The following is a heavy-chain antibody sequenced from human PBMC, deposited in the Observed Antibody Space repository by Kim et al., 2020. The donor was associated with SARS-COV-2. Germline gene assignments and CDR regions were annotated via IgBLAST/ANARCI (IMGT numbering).Heavy chain of an antibody. CDR3: ARNPLGYCSSTSCYYYYYMDV. J-gene: IGHJ6*03. CDR2: INAGNGNT. Sequence: ASVKVSCKASGYTFTSYAMHWVRQAPGQRLEWMGWINAGNGNTKYSQKFQGRVTITRDTSASTAYMELSSLRSEDTAVYYCARNPLGYCSSTSCYYYYYMDVGGKGTTVTVSS. CDR1: GYTFTSYA. D-gene: IGHD2-2*01. V-gene: IGHV1-3*01.